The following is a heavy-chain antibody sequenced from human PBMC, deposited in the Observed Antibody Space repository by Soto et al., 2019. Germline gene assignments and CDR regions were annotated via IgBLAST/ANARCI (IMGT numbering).Heavy chain of an antibody. Sequence: EGQLVESGGGLVQPGGSLRLSCAASGFTFSTYWMTWVRQAPGKGLQWVANIKQDGNETYYVDFVKGRFTLSRDNAKNSLYLQMNSLRAEDTAVYYCARGSSSSWLAFQHWGQGTLVTVSS. D-gene: IGHD6-19*01. J-gene: IGHJ1*01. CDR2: IKQDGNET. CDR3: ARGSSSSWLAFQH. CDR1: GFTFSTYW. V-gene: IGHV3-7*01.